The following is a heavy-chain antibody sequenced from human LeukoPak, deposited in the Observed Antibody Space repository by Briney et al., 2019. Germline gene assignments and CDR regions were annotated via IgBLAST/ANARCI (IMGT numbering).Heavy chain of an antibody. V-gene: IGHV4-59*08. CDR3: ARQPAATAAFDV. D-gene: IGHD4-11*01. Sequence: SETLSLTCTVSGGSINNYYWSWIRRPPGKGLEWIGYIYYSGGDMNYNPSLKSRLTISVDTSKNQISLMLTSMTAADTAVYYCARQPAATAAFDVWAQGTMVTVSS. CDR2: IYYSGGDM. J-gene: IGHJ3*01. CDR1: GGSINNYY.